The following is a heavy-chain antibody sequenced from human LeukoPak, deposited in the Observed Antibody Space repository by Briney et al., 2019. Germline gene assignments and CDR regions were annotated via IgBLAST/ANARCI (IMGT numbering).Heavy chain of an antibody. CDR1: GFTFSSNA. Sequence: PGGSLRLSCAASGFTFSSNAMSWVRQAPGKGLEWVSGTSVGGGSTFYADSVKGRFTISRDNSKNTLYLQMNSLRGEDTAVYYCAKTGSTVTTLNWFDPWGQGTLVTVSS. D-gene: IGHD4-17*01. CDR3: AKTGSTVTTLNWFDP. CDR2: TSVGGGST. J-gene: IGHJ5*02. V-gene: IGHV3-23*01.